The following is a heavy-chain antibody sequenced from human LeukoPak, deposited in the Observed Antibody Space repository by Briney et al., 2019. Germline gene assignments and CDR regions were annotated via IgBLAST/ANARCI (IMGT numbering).Heavy chain of an antibody. CDR3: ARSPSPYSSGWYFDY. CDR2: TYQRSKWYN. V-gene: IGHV6-1*01. D-gene: IGHD6-19*01. Sequence: SQTLSLTCAISGDSVSINSAAWNWIRQSPSRGLEWLGRTYQRSKWYNDYAVPVKSRITINPDISKNQFSLQLNSVTPEDTAVNYCARSPSPYSSGWYFDYWGQGTLVTVSS. CDR1: GDSVSINSAA. J-gene: IGHJ4*02.